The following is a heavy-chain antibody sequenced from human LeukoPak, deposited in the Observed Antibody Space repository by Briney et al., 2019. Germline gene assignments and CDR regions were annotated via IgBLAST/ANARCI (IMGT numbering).Heavy chain of an antibody. D-gene: IGHD3-10*02. CDR3: AELGITMIGGV. V-gene: IGHV3-30*04. J-gene: IGHJ6*04. CDR2: ISYDGSTK. CDR1: GFTFTNYP. Sequence: GGALRLSCAASGFTFTNYPIHWVRQAPGKGLEGVTVISYDGSTKYYADSVKGRFTISRDNSKNSLYLQMNSLRAEDTAVYYCAELGITMIGGVWGKGTTVTISS.